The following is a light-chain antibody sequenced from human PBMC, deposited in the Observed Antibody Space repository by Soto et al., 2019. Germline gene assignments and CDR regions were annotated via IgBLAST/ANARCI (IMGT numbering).Light chain of an antibody. J-gene: IGLJ2*01. Sequence: QSVLTQPASVSGSPGQSITISCTGTSSDVGGYNYVSWYQQHPGKAPKIMIYDVSNRPSGVSNRFSGSKSGNTASLTISGLQAEDEADYYCSSYTSSSNRVFGGGTKGTVL. CDR1: SSDVGGYNY. V-gene: IGLV2-14*01. CDR3: SSYTSSSNRV. CDR2: DVS.